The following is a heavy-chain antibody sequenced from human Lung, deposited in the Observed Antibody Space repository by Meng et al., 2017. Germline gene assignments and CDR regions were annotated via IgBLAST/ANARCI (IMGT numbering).Heavy chain of an antibody. CDR3: VRRIEYSRSSGY. J-gene: IGHJ4*02. CDR2: ISGSGGST. CDR1: GFTFSSYA. D-gene: IGHD6-6*01. Sequence: EVQLLESGGGLVQPGGSPRLSCVASGFTFSSYAMTWVRQAPGKGLEWVSSISGSGGSTYYADSVRGRFTISRDNSKNTVYMQMNRLRAEDTAIYYGVRRIEYSRSSGYWGQGTLVTVSS. V-gene: IGHV3-23*01.